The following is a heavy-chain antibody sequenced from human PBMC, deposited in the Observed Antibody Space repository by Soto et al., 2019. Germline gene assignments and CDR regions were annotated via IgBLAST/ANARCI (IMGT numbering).Heavy chain of an antibody. Sequence: SETLSLTCTVSGDSISSGDYYWSWIRQPPGKGLEWIGYIYYSGSTNYNPSLKSRVTISVDTSRNQFSLKLSSVTAADTAVYYCARAGDFWSGYYYYYGMDVWGQGTTVTVSS. CDR3: ARAGDFWSGYYYYYGMDV. V-gene: IGHV4-61*08. CDR1: GDSISSGDYY. CDR2: IYYSGST. D-gene: IGHD3-3*01. J-gene: IGHJ6*02.